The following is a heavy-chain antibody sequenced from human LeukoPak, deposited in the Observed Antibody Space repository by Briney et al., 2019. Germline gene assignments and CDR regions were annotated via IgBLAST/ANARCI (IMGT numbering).Heavy chain of an antibody. D-gene: IGHD6-13*01. J-gene: IGHJ6*03. CDR2: ISGSGGST. CDR1: GINFSSYA. CDR3: AKGYSSSWYYYYYMDV. Sequence: GGSLRLSCAASGINFSSYAMSWVRQAPGKGLEWVSAISGSGGSTCYADSVKGRFTISRDNSKNTLYLQMNSLRAEDTAVYYCAKGYSSSWYYYYYMDVWGKGTTVTVSS. V-gene: IGHV3-23*01.